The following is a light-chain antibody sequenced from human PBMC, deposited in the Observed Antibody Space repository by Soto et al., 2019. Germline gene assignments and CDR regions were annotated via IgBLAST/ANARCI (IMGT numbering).Light chain of an antibody. CDR3: SSYAGSKNFV. J-gene: IGLJ1*01. V-gene: IGLV2-8*01. Sequence: QSALTPPPSASGSPGQSVTISCTGTSSDVGGYNYVSWYQQHPGKAPKLMIYEVSERPSGVPDRFSGSKSSNTASLTVSGLQAEDEADYYCSSYAGSKNFVFGTGTKVTVL. CDR2: EVS. CDR1: SSDVGGYNY.